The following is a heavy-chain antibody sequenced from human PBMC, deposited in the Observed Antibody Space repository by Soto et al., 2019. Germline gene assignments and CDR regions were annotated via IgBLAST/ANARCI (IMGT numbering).Heavy chain of an antibody. Sequence: QVQLQESGPGLVKPSQTLSLTCTVSGDSVSSGDYSWGWIRQFPGQGLEWIGYISYSGSTYYSPSLKSRFIISMDKSKNQFSLRLSSVNAADTAVYYCARGGACSSTICYYYFDSWGQGTLVTVSS. CDR1: GDSVSSGDYS. V-gene: IGHV4-31*03. D-gene: IGHD2-2*01. CDR3: ARGGACSSTICYYYFDS. CDR2: ISYSGST. J-gene: IGHJ4*02.